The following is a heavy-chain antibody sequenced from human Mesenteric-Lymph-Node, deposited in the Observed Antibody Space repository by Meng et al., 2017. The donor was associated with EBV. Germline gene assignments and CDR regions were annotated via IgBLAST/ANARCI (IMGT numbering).Heavy chain of an antibody. CDR3: ARGPVVVVEAFDI. D-gene: IGHD2-15*01. J-gene: IGHJ3*02. Sequence: QLQLQESGPGLVKPSQTLSLTCAVSGDSITSGGSCWSWIRQAPGKGPEWIGYIYYSGSTYYNPSLKSRITMSVDTSKNQFSLELSSVTAADTAVYYCARGPVVVVEAFDIWGQGTVVTVSS. CDR1: GDSITSGGSC. V-gene: IGHV4-30-4*01. CDR2: IYYSGST.